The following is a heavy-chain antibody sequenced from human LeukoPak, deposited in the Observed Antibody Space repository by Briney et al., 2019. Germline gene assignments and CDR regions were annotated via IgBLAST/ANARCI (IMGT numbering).Heavy chain of an antibody. J-gene: IGHJ4*02. D-gene: IGHD3-22*01. Sequence: GRSLRLSCAASGFTFDDYAMHWVRQAPGKGLEWVSGISWNSGSIGYADSVKGRFTISRDNAKNSLYLQMNSLRAEGMALYYCAKGGSGYYAPFDYWGQGTLVTVSS. CDR3: AKGGSGYYAPFDY. V-gene: IGHV3-9*03. CDR2: ISWNSGSI. CDR1: GFTFDDYA.